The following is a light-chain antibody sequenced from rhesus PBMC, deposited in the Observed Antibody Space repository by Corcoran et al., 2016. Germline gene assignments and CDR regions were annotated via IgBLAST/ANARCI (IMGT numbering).Light chain of an antibody. CDR2: KAS. CDR1: QGISSW. Sequence: DIQMTQSPSSLSASVGDTVTITCQASQGISSWLAWFQQKPGKAPKCLIYKASSLQSGVPSRFSGSGSRTDFTLTISSLQPEEFATYYCLQYSSSPLTFGGGTKVEIK. V-gene: IGKV1-22*01. J-gene: IGKJ4*01. CDR3: LQYSSSPLT.